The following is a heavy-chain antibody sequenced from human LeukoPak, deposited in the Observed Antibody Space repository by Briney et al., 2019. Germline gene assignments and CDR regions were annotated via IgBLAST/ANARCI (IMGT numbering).Heavy chain of an antibody. D-gene: IGHD3-22*01. J-gene: IGHJ6*02. CDR3: ARLVWHYDSSGYYTLPSWYYGMDV. Sequence: SETLSLTCTVSVGSISSSSYYWGWIRQPPGEGLEWIGSIYYSGRTYYNPSLKSRVTISVDTSKNQFSLKLSSVTAADTAVYYCARLVWHYDSSGYYTLPSWYYGMDVWGQGTTVTVSS. V-gene: IGHV4-39*01. CDR2: IYYSGRT. CDR1: VGSISSSSYY.